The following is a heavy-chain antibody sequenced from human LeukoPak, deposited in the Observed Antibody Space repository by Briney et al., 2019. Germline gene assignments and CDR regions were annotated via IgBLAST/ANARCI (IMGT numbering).Heavy chain of an antibody. Sequence: PGRSLRLSCAASGFTFSSYAMSWVRQAPGKWLEWVSAISGSGGSTYYADSVKGRFTISRDNSKNTLYLQMNSLRAEDTAVYYCAKTGYSYGPAFDYWGQGTLVTVSS. CDR3: AKTGYSYGPAFDY. J-gene: IGHJ4*02. D-gene: IGHD5-18*01. V-gene: IGHV3-23*01. CDR2: ISGSGGST. CDR1: GFTFSSYA.